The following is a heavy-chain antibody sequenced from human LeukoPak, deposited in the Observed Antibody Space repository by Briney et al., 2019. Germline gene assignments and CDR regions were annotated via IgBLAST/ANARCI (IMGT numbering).Heavy chain of an antibody. J-gene: IGHJ5*02. CDR3: AKDPGNGEDPTRYRGIPHFNWFDP. Sequence: GGSLRLSCAVSGFSFDTYWMTWVRQAPGKGLEWVANIKQDGSEKYYVDSVKGRFTISRDNAKNSLYLQMNNLRAEDTALYYCAKDPGNGEDPTRYRGIPHFNWFDPWGHGTLVTVSS. V-gene: IGHV3-7*03. CDR2: IKQDGSEK. CDR1: GFSFDTYW. D-gene: IGHD5-18*01.